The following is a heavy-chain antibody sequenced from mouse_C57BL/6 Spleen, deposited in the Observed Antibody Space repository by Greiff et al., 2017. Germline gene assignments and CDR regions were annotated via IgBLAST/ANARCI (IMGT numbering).Heavy chain of an antibody. CDR2: IYPGAGDT. CDR3: ARRHYGSSYGYFDV. J-gene: IGHJ1*03. CDR1: GYAFSSYW. D-gene: IGHD1-1*01. Sequence: VQLQQSGAELVKPGASVKISCKASGYAFSSYWMNWVKQRPGKGLEWIGQIYPGAGDTNYNGKFKGKATLTADKSSSTAYMQLSSLTSEDSAVYFCARRHYGSSYGYFDVWGTGTTVTVSS. V-gene: IGHV1-80*01.